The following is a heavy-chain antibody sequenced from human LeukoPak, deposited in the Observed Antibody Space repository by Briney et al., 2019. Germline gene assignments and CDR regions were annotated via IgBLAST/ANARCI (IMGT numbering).Heavy chain of an antibody. V-gene: IGHV5-51*01. CDR2: IWPDDSDT. Sequence: GESLKISCKASGYNFTNHWVAWARQRPGKGLEWMGIIWPDDSDTRYSPSFQGLVSISVDKSISTAHLQWRSLKASDTALYFCARHSDVPLDLWGQGTLVIVSS. CDR3: ARHSDVPLDL. CDR1: GYNFTNHW. D-gene: IGHD6-6*01. J-gene: IGHJ5*02.